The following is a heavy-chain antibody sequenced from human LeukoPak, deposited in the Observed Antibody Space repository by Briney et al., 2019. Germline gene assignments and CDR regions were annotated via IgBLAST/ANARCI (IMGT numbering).Heavy chain of an antibody. CDR3: ATVVTPGHY. Sequence: GGSLRLSCAASGFTLSTYNMNWVRQAPGKGLEWVSSISSSSSYLFFADSVKGRFSISRDNTKNSLYLQMGGLRAEDTAVYYCATVVTPGHYWGQGTLVTVSS. J-gene: IGHJ4*02. CDR1: GFTLSTYN. CDR2: ISSSSSYL. V-gene: IGHV3-21*01. D-gene: IGHD4-23*01.